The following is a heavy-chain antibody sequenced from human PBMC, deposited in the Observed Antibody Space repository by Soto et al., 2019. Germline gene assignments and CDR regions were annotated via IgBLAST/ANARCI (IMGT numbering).Heavy chain of an antibody. V-gene: IGHV3-30-3*01. Sequence: GGSLRLSCAASGFTFSSYAMHWVRQAPGKGLEWVAVISYDGSNKYYADSVKGRFTISRDNSKNKLYLQMNSLRAEDTAVYYCARDWRGYCSGGSCTTRGYFDYWGQGTLVTVSS. CDR1: GFTFSSYA. CDR3: ARDWRGYCSGGSCTTRGYFDY. J-gene: IGHJ4*02. CDR2: ISYDGSNK. D-gene: IGHD2-15*01.